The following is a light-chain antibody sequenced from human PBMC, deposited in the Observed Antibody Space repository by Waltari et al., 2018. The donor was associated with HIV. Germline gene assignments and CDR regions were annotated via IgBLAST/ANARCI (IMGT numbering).Light chain of an antibody. CDR3: QQYYSTPYT. Sequence: MTESPGPLAVPVCADAPIPGDSSQTVLYCSNKKNFLPWYQQKPGQPPKLLISWATTRDSGVPDRYSGSGSGTDFTLTVSSLQAEQGAFYDCQQYYSTPYTFGRGTKV. J-gene: IGKJ2*01. CDR1: QTVLYCSNKKNF. CDR2: WAT. V-gene: IGKV4-1*01.